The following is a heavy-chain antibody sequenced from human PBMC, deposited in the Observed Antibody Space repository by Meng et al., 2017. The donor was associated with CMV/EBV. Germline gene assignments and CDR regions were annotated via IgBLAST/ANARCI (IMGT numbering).Heavy chain of an antibody. CDR1: GGSVSSGSYH. CDR3: ARMVATAYYFDY. CDR2: IYYSGST. Sequence: SETLSLTCTVSGGSVSSGSYHWSWIRQPPGMGMEWIGYIYYSGSTNYNPSLKSRVTISVDTSKNQFSLKVSPVTAADTAVYYCARMVATAYYFDYWGQGTLVTVSS. V-gene: IGHV4-61*01. D-gene: IGHD5-18*01. J-gene: IGHJ4*02.